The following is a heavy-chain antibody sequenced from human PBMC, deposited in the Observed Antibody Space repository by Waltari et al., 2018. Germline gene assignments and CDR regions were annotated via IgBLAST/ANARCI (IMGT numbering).Heavy chain of an antibody. CDR1: GYTFTGYY. CDR3: ARDSSSGWAEFDL. CDR2: INPNSGGT. V-gene: IGHV1-2*02. D-gene: IGHD6-19*01. J-gene: IGHJ2*01. Sequence: QVQLVQSGAEVKKPGASVKVSCKASGYTFTGYYMHWVRQAPGQGREWRGWINPNSGGTNYAQKFQGRVTMTRDTSVSTAYMGLGRLRSDDTAVYYCARDSSSGWAEFDLWGRGTLVTVSS.